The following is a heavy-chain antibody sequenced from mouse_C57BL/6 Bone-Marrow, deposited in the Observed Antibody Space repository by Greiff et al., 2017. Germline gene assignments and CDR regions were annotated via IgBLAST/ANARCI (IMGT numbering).Heavy chain of an antibody. J-gene: IGHJ4*01. D-gene: IGHD1-1*01. CDR1: GFTFSSYA. CDR3: ARGRGGDY. CDR2: ISDGGSYT. Sequence: EVKLMESGGGLVKPGGSLKLSCAASGFTFSSYAMSWVRQTPEKRLEWVATISDGGSYTYYPDNVKGRFTISRDNAKNNLYLQMSHLKSEDTAMYYCARGRGGDYWGQGTSVTVSS. V-gene: IGHV5-4*03.